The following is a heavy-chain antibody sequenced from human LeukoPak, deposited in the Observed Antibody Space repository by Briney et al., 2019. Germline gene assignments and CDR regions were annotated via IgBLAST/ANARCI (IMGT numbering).Heavy chain of an antibody. CDR3: ARLIRTVAAYY. D-gene: IGHD6-19*01. V-gene: IGHV5-51*01. CDR1: GYSFTNYW. J-gene: IGHJ4*02. Sequence: GESLKISCKGSGYSFTNYWIGWVRQMPGKGLEWMGVIYHGDSDTKYNPSFQGQVTISADKSIDTAYLQWNSLKASDTAMYYCARLIRTVAAYYWGQGTLVTVSS. CDR2: IYHGDSDT.